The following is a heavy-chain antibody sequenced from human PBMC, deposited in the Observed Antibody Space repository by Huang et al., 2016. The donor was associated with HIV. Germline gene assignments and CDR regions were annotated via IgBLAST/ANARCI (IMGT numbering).Heavy chain of an antibody. V-gene: IGHV1-69*13. Sequence: QVQLAQSGAEVKRLGSSLKVPCRASGGTFNNYAIHWVRQSPGQGLGLMGAIDPSSSTPHYAQRFQERVTITADGSPNTAYMELSGLKSGDTAVYYCARRNTPLVRYRLRLDYFDLWGRGALVTVSS. D-gene: IGHD5-12*01. CDR2: IDPSSSTP. J-gene: IGHJ2*01. CDR1: GGTFNNYA. CDR3: ARRNTPLVRYRLRLDYFDL.